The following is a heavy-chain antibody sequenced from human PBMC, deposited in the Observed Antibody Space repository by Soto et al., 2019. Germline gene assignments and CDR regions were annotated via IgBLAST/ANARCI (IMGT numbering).Heavy chain of an antibody. V-gene: IGHV3-74*01. CDR2: INGDGGTT. Sequence: EVQLVESGGGLVQPGGSLRLSCAASGFTFGSYWMHWVRQAPGKGLVWVSRINGDGGTTNYADSVKGRFTISRDNAKNTLFLQMNSLRVEDAAVYYCARVGGSSWHWGQGTLVTASS. J-gene: IGHJ4*02. CDR1: GFTFGSYW. D-gene: IGHD6-6*01. CDR3: ARVGGSSWH.